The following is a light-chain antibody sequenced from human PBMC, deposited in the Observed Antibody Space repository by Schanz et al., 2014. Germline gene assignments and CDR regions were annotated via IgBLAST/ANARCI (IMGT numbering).Light chain of an antibody. CDR1: SSDVGSYNL. CDR2: EGS. CDR3: SSYTSSSTQV. Sequence: QSALTQPASVSGSPGQSLTISCTGTSSDVGSYNLVSWYQQHPGKAPKLMIYEGSKRPSGVSNRFSGSKSGNTASLTISGLQAEDEADYYCSSYTSSSTQVFGGGTKLTVL. J-gene: IGLJ2*01. V-gene: IGLV2-14*02.